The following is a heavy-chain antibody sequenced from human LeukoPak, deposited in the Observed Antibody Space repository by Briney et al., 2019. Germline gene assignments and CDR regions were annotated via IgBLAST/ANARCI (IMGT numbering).Heavy chain of an antibody. V-gene: IGHV1-46*01. CDR2: INPSGGST. D-gene: IGHD2-21*02. CDR3: ARVFAYCGGDCYLDY. Sequence: ASVKVSCTASGYTFTSYYMHWVRQAPGQGLEWMGIINPSGGSTSYAQKFQGRVTMTRDTSTSTVYMELSSLRSEDTAVYYCARVFAYCGGDCYLDYWGQGTLVTVSS. J-gene: IGHJ4*02. CDR1: GYTFTSYY.